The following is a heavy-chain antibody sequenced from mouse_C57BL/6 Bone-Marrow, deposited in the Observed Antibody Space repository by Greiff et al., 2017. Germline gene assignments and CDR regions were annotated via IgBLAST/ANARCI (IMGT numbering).Heavy chain of an antibody. D-gene: IGHD1-1*01. Sequence: VQLVESGAELARPGASVKLSCKASGYTFTSYGISWVKQRTGQGLEWIGEINPSSGNTYYNEKFKGKATLTADKASRTAYMELRSLTSEDSAVYFCAGGCSSSHFDYWGQGTTLTVSS. CDR1: GYTFTSYG. CDR2: INPSSGNT. J-gene: IGHJ2*01. V-gene: IGHV1-81*01. CDR3: AGGCSSSHFDY.